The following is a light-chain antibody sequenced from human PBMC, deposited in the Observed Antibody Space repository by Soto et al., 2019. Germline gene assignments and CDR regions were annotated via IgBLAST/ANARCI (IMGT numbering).Light chain of an antibody. CDR1: QSVSSSY. CDR3: QQYGSSHPYT. V-gene: IGKV3-20*01. J-gene: IGKJ2*01. Sequence: EIVLTQSPGTQSLSPGERATLSCRASQSVSSSYLAWYQQKPGQAPRLLIYGASSRATGIPDRFSGSGSGTDFTLTISRLEPEDFAVYYCQQYGSSHPYTFGQGTKLEIK. CDR2: GAS.